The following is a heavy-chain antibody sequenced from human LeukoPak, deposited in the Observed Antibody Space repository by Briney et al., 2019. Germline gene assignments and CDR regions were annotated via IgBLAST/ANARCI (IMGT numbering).Heavy chain of an antibody. D-gene: IGHD3-3*01. Sequence: GGSLRLSCAASGFTFSGSAMHWVRQASGKGLEWVGRIRSKANSYATAYAASVKGRFTISRDDSKNTAYLQMNSLKTEDTAVYYCTSIVNDFWSGYSDYWGQGPLVTVSS. CDR2: IRSKANSYAT. CDR3: TSIVNDFWSGYSDY. CDR1: GFTFSGSA. J-gene: IGHJ4*02. V-gene: IGHV3-73*01.